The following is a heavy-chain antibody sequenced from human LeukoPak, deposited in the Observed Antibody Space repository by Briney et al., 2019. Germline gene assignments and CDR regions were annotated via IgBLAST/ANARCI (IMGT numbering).Heavy chain of an antibody. CDR1: GGTFSSYA. J-gene: IGHJ4*02. Sequence: SVKVSCTASGGTFSSYAISWVRRAPGQGLEWMGRIIPILGIANYAQKFQGRVTITADKSTSTAYMELSSLRSEDTAVYYCAGERSTVVAGGGDYWGQGTLVTVSS. CDR2: IIPILGIA. D-gene: IGHD4-23*01. V-gene: IGHV1-69*04. CDR3: AGERSTVVAGGGDY.